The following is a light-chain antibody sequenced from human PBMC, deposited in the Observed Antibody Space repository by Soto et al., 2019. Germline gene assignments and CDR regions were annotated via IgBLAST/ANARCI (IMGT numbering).Light chain of an antibody. Sequence: SVLTQPPSASGTPGQRVTISCSGSASNIGSKSVNWYQQFPGTAPKLLIYSSIYRPSGVPARMSASKSGTSASLAISGLQSEDEADYFCAAWDDSLEEYVFGTGTKLTVL. V-gene: IGLV1-44*01. CDR3: AAWDDSLEEYV. CDR2: SSI. CDR1: ASNIGSKS. J-gene: IGLJ1*01.